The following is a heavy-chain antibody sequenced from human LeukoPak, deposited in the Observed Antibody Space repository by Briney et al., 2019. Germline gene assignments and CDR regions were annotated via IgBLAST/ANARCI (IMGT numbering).Heavy chain of an antibody. CDR3: AKARWSGHYSGYFDY. D-gene: IGHD3-3*01. CDR2: ISSSGSTI. J-gene: IGHJ4*02. V-gene: IGHV3-48*03. CDR1: GFTFSSYE. Sequence: GGSLRLSCAASGFTFSSYEMNWVRQAPGKGLEWVSYISSSGSTIYYADSVKGRFTISRDNAKNSLYLQMNSLRAEDTAVYYCAKARWSGHYSGYFDYWGQGTLVTVSS.